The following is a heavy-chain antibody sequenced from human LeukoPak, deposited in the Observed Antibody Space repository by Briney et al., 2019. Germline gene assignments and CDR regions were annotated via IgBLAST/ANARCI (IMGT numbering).Heavy chain of an antibody. D-gene: IGHD3-3*01. CDR3: ARQVLDFWSPSTLRARFDP. V-gene: IGHV4-4*09. CDR1: GDSIRSFY. Sequence: SETLSLTCTISGDSIRSFYWSWIRQPPGKGLEWLGYISSTGSTNYSPSLKSRVTTSVDTSKNQLSLKLTSVTAADTAVYYCARQVLDFWSPSTLRARFDPWGQGTLVAVPS. CDR2: ISSTGST. J-gene: IGHJ5*02.